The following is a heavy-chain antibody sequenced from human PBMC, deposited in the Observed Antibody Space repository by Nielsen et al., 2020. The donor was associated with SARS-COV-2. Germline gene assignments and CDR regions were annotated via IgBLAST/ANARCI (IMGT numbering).Heavy chain of an antibody. CDR2: ISYDGRNK. Sequence: GESLKISCAASGFTFSTYGMHWVRQAPGKGLEGVAAISYDGRNKYYGDSVKGRFTISRDNSKNTLYLQMSSLREEDTAVYYCAKDWTAIVVVPSGGVDYWGQGTLVTVSS. CDR3: AKDWTAIVVVPSGGVDY. V-gene: IGHV3-30*18. D-gene: IGHD2-15*01. J-gene: IGHJ4*02. CDR1: GFTFSTYG.